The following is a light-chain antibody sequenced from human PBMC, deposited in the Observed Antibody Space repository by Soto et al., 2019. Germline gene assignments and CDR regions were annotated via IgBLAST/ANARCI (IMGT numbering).Light chain of an antibody. Sequence: DIVLTQSPGTLSLSPGERATLSCRASQRVSSNHLAWYQQKPGQAPRLLIYGGSSRATGIPVRFSGSGSETDFTLTITRLEPEDFAVYYCQQYSSSRAFGQGTKVEIK. V-gene: IGKV3-20*01. CDR2: GGS. J-gene: IGKJ1*01. CDR3: QQYSSSRA. CDR1: QRVSSNH.